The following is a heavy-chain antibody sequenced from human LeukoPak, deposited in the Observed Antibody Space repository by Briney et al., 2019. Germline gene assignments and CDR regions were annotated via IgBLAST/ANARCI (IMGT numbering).Heavy chain of an antibody. Sequence: SETLSLTCTVSGYSISSGYYWGWIRQPPGKGLEWIGIIYHSGSTYYNPSLKSRATISVDTSKNQFSLNLSSVTAADTAVYYCARTTEGYCSSASCFGFSYSYYMDVWGKGTTVTISS. J-gene: IGHJ6*03. D-gene: IGHD2-2*01. CDR3: ARTTEGYCSSASCFGFSYSYYMDV. V-gene: IGHV4-38-2*02. CDR2: IYHSGST. CDR1: GYSISSGYY.